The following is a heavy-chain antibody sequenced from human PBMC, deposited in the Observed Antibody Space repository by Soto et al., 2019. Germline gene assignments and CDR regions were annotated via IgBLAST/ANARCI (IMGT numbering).Heavy chain of an antibody. Sequence: PGESLKSSCKASGFTFTSYWIAWVRQMPGKGLEWMGIIYPGDSDTSYSPSFQGQVTISADKSINTAYLQWSSLKASDTAMYYCAKHEGYCSSTTCSNFDYWGHGTLVTVSS. CDR3: AKHEGYCSSTTCSNFDY. J-gene: IGHJ4*01. D-gene: IGHD2-2*01. V-gene: IGHV5-51*01. CDR2: IYPGDSDT. CDR1: GFTFTSYW.